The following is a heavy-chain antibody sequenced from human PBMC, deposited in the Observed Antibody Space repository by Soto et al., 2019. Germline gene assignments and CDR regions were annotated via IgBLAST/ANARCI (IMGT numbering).Heavy chain of an antibody. CDR3: SAEIPHSSGYYFDY. D-gene: IGHD3-22*01. Sequence: GGSLRPSCAASGFTFSNAWMSWVRQAPRKGLEWVGRIKSKTDGGTTDYAAPVKGRFTISRDDSKNTLYLQMNSLKTEDTAVYYCSAEIPHSSGYYFDYWGQGTLVTSPQ. V-gene: IGHV3-15*01. CDR2: IKSKTDGGTT. CDR1: GFTFSNAW. J-gene: IGHJ4*02.